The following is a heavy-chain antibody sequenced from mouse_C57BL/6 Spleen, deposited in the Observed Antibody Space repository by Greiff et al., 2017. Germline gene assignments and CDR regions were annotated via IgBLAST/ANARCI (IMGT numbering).Heavy chain of an antibody. CDR3: AREKLGSNYFDY. J-gene: IGHJ2*01. CDR2: IYPRSGNT. Sequence: VQGVESGAELARPGASVKLSCKASGYTFTSYGISWVKQRTGQGLEWIGEIYPRSGNTYYNEKFKGKATLTADKSSSTAYMELRSLTSEDSAVYFCAREKLGSNYFDYWGQGTTLTVSS. D-gene: IGHD1-1*01. CDR1: GYTFTSYG. V-gene: IGHV1-81*01.